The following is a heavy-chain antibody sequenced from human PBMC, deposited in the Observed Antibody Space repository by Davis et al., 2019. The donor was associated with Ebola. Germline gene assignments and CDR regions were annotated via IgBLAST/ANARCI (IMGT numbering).Heavy chain of an antibody. CDR2: ITPIFGAA. CDR1: GGTFNTYA. D-gene: IGHD1-26*01. CDR3: AKDLGSGNFFFFY. Sequence: AASVKVSCKASGGTFNTYAVSWVRQAPGQGLEWMGGITPIFGAANYAQQFRGRVTITADDSTRTAYMELSSLTSADTAVYYCAKDLGSGNFFFFYWGQGTLGTVSS. J-gene: IGHJ4*02. V-gene: IGHV1-69*13.